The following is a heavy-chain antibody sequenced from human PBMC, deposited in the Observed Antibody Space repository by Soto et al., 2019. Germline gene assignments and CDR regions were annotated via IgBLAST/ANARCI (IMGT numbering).Heavy chain of an antibody. V-gene: IGHV1-69*13. CDR2: IIPIFGTA. CDR1: GGTFSSYA. CDR3: ARDRDGGYSSSSGPFDY. D-gene: IGHD6-6*01. Sequence: SVKVCCKASGGTFSSYAISWVRQAPGQGLEWMGGIIPIFGTANYAQKFQGRVTITADESTSTAYMELSSLRSEDTAVYYCARDRDGGYSSSSGPFDYWGHGTLVTVSS. J-gene: IGHJ4*01.